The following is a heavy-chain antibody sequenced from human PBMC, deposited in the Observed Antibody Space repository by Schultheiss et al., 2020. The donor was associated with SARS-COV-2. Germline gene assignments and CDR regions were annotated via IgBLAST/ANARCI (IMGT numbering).Heavy chain of an antibody. CDR1: GFTFSSYG. J-gene: IGHJ4*02. D-gene: IGHD5-18*01. CDR3: AREGYSYGSNEY. Sequence: GGSLRLSCAASGFTFSSYGMHWVRQAPGKGLEWVAVISYDGSNKYYADSVKGRFTISRDNSKNTLYLQMNSLRAEDTAVYYSAREGYSYGSNEYWGQGTLVTVSS. CDR2: ISYDGSNK. V-gene: IGHV3-30*03.